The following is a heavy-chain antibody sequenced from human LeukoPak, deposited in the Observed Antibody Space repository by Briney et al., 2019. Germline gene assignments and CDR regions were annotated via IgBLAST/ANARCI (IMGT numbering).Heavy chain of an antibody. CDR2: ISYDGSNK. J-gene: IGHJ6*03. CDR3: AALWFGEGDVVYYYYMDV. D-gene: IGHD3-10*01. V-gene: IGHV3-30-3*01. CDR1: GFTFSSYA. Sequence: PGRSLRLSCAASGFTFSSYAMHWVRQAPGKGLEWVAVISYDGSNKYYADSVKGRFTISRDNSKNTLYLQMNSLRAEDTAVYYCAALWFGEGDVVYYYYMDVWGKGTTVTVSS.